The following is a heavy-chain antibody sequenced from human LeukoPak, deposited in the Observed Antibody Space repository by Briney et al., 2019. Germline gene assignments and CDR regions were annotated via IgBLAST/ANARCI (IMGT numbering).Heavy chain of an antibody. Sequence: GGSLRLSCTASGFTFTGYVMHWVRQAPGKGLEWVAVIWYDGSNKYYADSVKGRFTISRDNSKNTLYLQMNSLRAEDTAVYYCASDRVWIVELSARDYYYDNWVWGPGTTVTVSS. J-gene: IGHJ6*02. CDR2: IWYDGSNK. CDR3: ASDRVWIVELSARDYYYDNWV. CDR1: GFTFTGYV. D-gene: IGHD3-10*01. V-gene: IGHV3-33*01.